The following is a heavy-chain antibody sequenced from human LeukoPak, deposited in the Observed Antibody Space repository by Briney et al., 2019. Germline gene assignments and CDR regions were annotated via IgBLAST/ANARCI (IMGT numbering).Heavy chain of an antibody. CDR1: GFTFSSYG. J-gene: IGHJ4*02. Sequence: PGGSLRLSCAASGFTFSSYGMHWVRQAPGKGLEWVAVISYDGSNKYYADSVKGRFTISRDNSKNTLYLQMNSLRAEDTAVYYCAKDLGHLRWFDYWGQGTLVTVSS. CDR2: ISYDGSNK. D-gene: IGHD4-23*01. V-gene: IGHV3-30*18. CDR3: AKDLGHLRWFDY.